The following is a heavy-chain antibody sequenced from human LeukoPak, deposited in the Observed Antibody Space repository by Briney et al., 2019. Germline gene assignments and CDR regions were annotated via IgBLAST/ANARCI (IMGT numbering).Heavy chain of an antibody. CDR1: GFTFSSYA. Sequence: GGSLRLSCAASGFTFSSYAMNWVRQAPGKGLEWVSGISGRGGNTYYADSVKGQFTISRDNSKNTLYPQMNSLRAEDTAVYYCAKGDYYGSGSYYYFDYWGQGTLVTVSS. CDR3: AKGDYYGSGSYYYFDY. CDR2: ISGRGGNT. V-gene: IGHV3-23*01. D-gene: IGHD3-10*01. J-gene: IGHJ4*02.